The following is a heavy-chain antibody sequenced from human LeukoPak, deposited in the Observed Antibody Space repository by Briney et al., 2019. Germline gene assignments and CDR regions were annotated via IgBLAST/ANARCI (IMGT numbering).Heavy chain of an antibody. J-gene: IGHJ4*02. CDR1: GGSISSSSYY. D-gene: IGHD1-14*01. Sequence: PSETLSLTCTVSGGSISSSSYYWGWIRQPPGKGLEWIGSIYYSGSTYYNPSLKSRVTISVDTSKNQFSLKLSSVTAADTAVYYCASMNSRGPGWAYFDYWGQGTLVTVSS. V-gene: IGHV4-39*01. CDR2: IYYSGST. CDR3: ASMNSRGPGWAYFDY.